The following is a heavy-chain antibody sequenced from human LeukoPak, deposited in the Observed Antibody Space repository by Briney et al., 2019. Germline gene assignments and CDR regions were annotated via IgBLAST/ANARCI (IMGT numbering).Heavy chain of an antibody. D-gene: IGHD6-6*01. CDR2: IYSSGS. CDR3: ARSIAGRPTNNWFDP. J-gene: IGHJ5*02. V-gene: IGHV4-4*09. CDR1: GGSISSDF. Sequence: SETLSLTCTVSGGSISSDFWSWIRQSPGKGLEWVGYIYSSGSNYNPSLKGRATISLDTSKNQFFLELSSVTAADTAVYYCARSIAGRPTNNWFDPWGQGTLVTVSS.